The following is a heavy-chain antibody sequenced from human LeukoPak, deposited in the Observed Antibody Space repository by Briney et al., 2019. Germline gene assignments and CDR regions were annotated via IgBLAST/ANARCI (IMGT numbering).Heavy chain of an antibody. Sequence: TGGSLRLSCAASGFTFSSYAMNWVRQAPGRGLEWVSGFSGSGGTTYYADSVKGRFTISRDNSKNTLYLQMNSLRAEDTAVYYCANGNRCTSPNCLGYYYFYMDVWGKGTTVPVSS. V-gene: IGHV3-23*01. CDR1: GFTFSSYA. D-gene: IGHD2-8*01. J-gene: IGHJ6*03. CDR3: ANGNRCTSPNCLGYYYFYMDV. CDR2: FSGSGGTT.